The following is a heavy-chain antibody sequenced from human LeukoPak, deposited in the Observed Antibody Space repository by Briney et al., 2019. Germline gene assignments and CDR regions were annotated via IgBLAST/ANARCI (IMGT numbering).Heavy chain of an antibody. D-gene: IGHD2-2*01. Sequence: SETLSLTCTVSGGSISSYYWSWIRQPAGKGLEWIGRIYTSGSTNYNPSLKSRVTMSVDTSKNQFSLRLSSVTAADTAVYYCARVHCSSTSCYGGGFDYWGQGTLVTVSS. CDR2: IYTSGST. J-gene: IGHJ4*02. CDR3: ARVHCSSTSCYGGGFDY. V-gene: IGHV4-4*07. CDR1: GGSISSYY.